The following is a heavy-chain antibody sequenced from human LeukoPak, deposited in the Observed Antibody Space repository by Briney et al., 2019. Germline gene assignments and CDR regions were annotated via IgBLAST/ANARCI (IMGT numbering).Heavy chain of an antibody. CDR1: GFTFSTYW. V-gene: IGHV3-7*01. Sequence: GGSLRLSCAASGFTFSTYWMSWVRQAPGKGLEWMANIKQDGSEKYYVASVKGRFTISRDNAKNSLYLQMNSLRAEDTAIYYCATFTPVAGNFDYWGQGTLVTVSS. J-gene: IGHJ4*02. CDR3: ATFTPVAGNFDY. D-gene: IGHD6-19*01. CDR2: IKQDGSEK.